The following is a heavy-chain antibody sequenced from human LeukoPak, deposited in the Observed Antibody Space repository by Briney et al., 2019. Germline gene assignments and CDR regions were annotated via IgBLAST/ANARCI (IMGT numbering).Heavy chain of an antibody. J-gene: IGHJ4*02. CDR3: AKRASGSGTSLYYFDY. CDR1: GFTFSDYY. CDR2: VSSSSTYT. Sequence: PGGSLRLSCAAAGFTFSDYYMSWIRQTPEKGLEWVSYVSSSSTYTNYADSVMGRFTISRDNAKNSLYLQMNSLRAEDTAVYYCAKRASGSGTSLYYFDYWGQGTLVTVSS. D-gene: IGHD3-10*01. V-gene: IGHV3-11*03.